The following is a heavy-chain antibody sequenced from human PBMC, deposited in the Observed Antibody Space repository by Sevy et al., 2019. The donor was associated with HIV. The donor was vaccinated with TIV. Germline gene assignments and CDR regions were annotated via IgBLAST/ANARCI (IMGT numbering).Heavy chain of an antibody. J-gene: IGHJ3*02. CDR3: ARDQREGDCSGGSCYSDAFDI. V-gene: IGHV3-21*01. CDR2: ISSSSNYR. CDR1: GFTFSSYS. Sequence: WGSLRLSCAASGFTFSSYSMNWVRQAPGKGLEWVSSISSSSNYRYYADSVKGRFTISRDNAKNSLYLQMNSLRAEDTAVYYCARDQREGDCSGGSCYSDAFDIWGQGTMVTVSS. D-gene: IGHD2-15*01.